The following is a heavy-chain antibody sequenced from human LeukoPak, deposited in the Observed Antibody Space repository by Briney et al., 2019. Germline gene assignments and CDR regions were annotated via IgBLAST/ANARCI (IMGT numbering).Heavy chain of an antibody. V-gene: IGHV3-30-3*01. CDR1: GFTFSSYA. D-gene: IGHD1-26*01. J-gene: IGHJ6*02. CDR3: ARAFDPLLIVGTYYYYYGMDV. Sequence: GGSLRLSCAASGFTFSSYAMHWVRQAPGKGLEWVAVISYDGSNKYYADSVKGRFTISRDNSKNTLYLQMNSLRAEDTAVYYCARAFDPLLIVGTYYYYYGMDVWGQGTTVTVSS. CDR2: ISYDGSNK.